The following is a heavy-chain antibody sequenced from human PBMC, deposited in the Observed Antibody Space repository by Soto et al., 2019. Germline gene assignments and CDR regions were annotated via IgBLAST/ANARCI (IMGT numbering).Heavy chain of an antibody. CDR2: INPNSGGT. V-gene: IGHV1-2*02. CDR3: ARVRFLELDGMDV. CDR1: TYTFTGYY. D-gene: IGHD3-3*01. Sequence: PSVKVSCKASTYTFTGYYINWVLQAPGQGLDWMGWINPNSGGTNYAQKFQGRVTMTRDTSISTAYMELSRLRSDDTAVYYCARVRFLELDGMDVWGQGTTVTVSS. J-gene: IGHJ6*02.